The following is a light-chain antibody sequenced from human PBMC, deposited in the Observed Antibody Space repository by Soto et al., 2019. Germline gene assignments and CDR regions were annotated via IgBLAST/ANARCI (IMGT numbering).Light chain of an antibody. CDR2: DVS. J-gene: IGLJ3*02. CDR3: SSYAGIKSLV. V-gene: IGLV2-14*03. Sequence: QSALTQPASVSGSPGQSIAISCTGTSSDVAAYNYVSWYQQHPGKAPKLMIYDVSNRLSGVSNRFSGSKSGNTASLTISGLQAEDEADYYCSSYAGIKSLVFGGGTKLTVL. CDR1: SSDVAAYNY.